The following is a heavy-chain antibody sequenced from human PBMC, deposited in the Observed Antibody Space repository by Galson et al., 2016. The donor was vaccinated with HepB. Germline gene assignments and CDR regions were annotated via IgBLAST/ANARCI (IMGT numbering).Heavy chain of an antibody. J-gene: IGHJ5*02. V-gene: IGHV3-48*01. CDR1: GFNFKTYG. Sequence: SLRLSCAASGFNFKTYGMNWVRQAPGKGLEWLSYTSSSGGTILYADSVKGRFTISRDNSKNTVYLQMNSLTAEDTAIYYCARDRFRGVVGSFHPWGQGTLVTVSS. CDR3: ARDRFRGVVGSFHP. D-gene: IGHD3-10*01. CDR2: TSSSGGTI.